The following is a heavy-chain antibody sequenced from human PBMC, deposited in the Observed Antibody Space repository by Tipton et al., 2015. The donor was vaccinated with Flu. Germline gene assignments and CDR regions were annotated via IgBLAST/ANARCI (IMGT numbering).Heavy chain of an antibody. J-gene: IGHJ4*02. CDR1: GSSISSNGYY. CDR3: ARVRWQQLSPYY. V-gene: IGHV4-31*03. Sequence: TLSLTCTVSGSSISSNGYYRTWIRRHAGEGLECIGYIYNGGSPAYTSSHKSRVSISIATSKNHFSLTMMSVTAADTAVYYFARVRWQQLSPYYWGQGPSVTVS. CDR2: IYNGGSP. D-gene: IGHD6-13*01.